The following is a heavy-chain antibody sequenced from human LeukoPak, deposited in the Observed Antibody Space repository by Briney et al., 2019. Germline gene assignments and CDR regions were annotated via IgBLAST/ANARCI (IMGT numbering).Heavy chain of an antibody. CDR1: GFTFSSYG. J-gene: IGHJ4*02. CDR3: ARGGDSSSWANLDY. Sequence: GGSLRLSCAASGFTFSSYGMHWVRQAPGKGLEWVAVIWYGGSNKYYADSVKGRFTISRDNSKNTLYLQMNSLRAEDTAVYYCARGGDSSSWANLDYWGQGTLVIVSS. V-gene: IGHV3-33*08. CDR2: IWYGGSNK. D-gene: IGHD6-13*01.